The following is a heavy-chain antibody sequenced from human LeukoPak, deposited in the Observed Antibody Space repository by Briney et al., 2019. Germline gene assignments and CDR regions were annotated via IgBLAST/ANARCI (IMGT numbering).Heavy chain of an antibody. J-gene: IGHJ4*02. D-gene: IGHD3-10*01. CDR3: ARASGYYFDY. CDR1: GFTFSSYA. V-gene: IGHV3-30-3*01. Sequence: GGSLRLSCAASGFTFSSYAMHWVRQAPGKGLEWVAVISYDGSNKYYADSVKGRFTISRDNSKNTLYLQMNSLRAEVTAVYYCARASGYYFDYWSQGTLVTVSS. CDR2: ISYDGSNK.